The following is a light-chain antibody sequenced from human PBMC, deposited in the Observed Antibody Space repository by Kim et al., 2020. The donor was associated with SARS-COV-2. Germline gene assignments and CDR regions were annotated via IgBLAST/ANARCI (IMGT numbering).Light chain of an antibody. J-gene: IGLJ2*01. CDR3: QVWDSSSDHVV. V-gene: IGLV3-21*04. CDR1: NIGSKS. CDR2: YDS. Sequence: APGETAGITCGGNNIGSKSVHWYQQKPGQAPVLVIYYDSDRPSGIPERFSGSNSGNTATLTISRVEAGDEADYYCQVWDSSSDHVVFGGGTQLTVL.